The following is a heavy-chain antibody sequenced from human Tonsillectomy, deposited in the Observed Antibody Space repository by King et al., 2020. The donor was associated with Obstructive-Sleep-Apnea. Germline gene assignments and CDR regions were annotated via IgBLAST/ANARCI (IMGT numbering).Heavy chain of an antibody. CDR1: GFTFSSYW. Sequence: VQLVESGGGLVQPGGSLRLSCAASGFTFSSYWMHWVRQAPGKGLVWVSLINSDGSSTSYADSVKGRVTISRDNAKNTLYLQMNSLRAEDTAVYYCARGRGGSYVGVYWGQGTLVTVSS. D-gene: IGHD1-26*01. CDR3: ARGRGGSYVGVY. V-gene: IGHV3-74*01. CDR2: INSDGSST. J-gene: IGHJ4*02.